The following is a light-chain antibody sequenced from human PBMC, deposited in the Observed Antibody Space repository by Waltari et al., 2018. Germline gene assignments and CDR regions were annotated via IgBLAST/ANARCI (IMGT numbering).Light chain of an antibody. CDR1: SGINVGTYR. J-gene: IGLJ3*02. CDR3: MIWHSSCWV. CDR2: YKSDSDK. V-gene: IGLV5-45*03. Sequence: QAVLTQPSSLSASPGASASLTCTLRSGINVGTYRIYWYQQKPGSPPQYLLRYKSDSDKQQGSGVPSRFSGSKDASANAGILLISGLQSEDEADYYCMIWHSSCWVFGGGTKLTVL.